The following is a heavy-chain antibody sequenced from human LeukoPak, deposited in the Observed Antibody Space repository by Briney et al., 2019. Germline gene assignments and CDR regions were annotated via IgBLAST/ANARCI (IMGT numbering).Heavy chain of an antibody. D-gene: IGHD5-12*01. V-gene: IGHV3-30*19. CDR1: GFTFSSYG. Sequence: AGGSLRLSCAASGFTFSSYGMHWVRQAPGKGLEWVAVIWYDGSNKYYLDSVKGRFTISRDNSKNTLYLQMDSLRAEDTAVYYCTRGTVPGLATTYGTYFDSWGQGTLVTVSS. CDR3: TRGTVPGLATTYGTYFDS. J-gene: IGHJ4*02. CDR2: IWYDGSNK.